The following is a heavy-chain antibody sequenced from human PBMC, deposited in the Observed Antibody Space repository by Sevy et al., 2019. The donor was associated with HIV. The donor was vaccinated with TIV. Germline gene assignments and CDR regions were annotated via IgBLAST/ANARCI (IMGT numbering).Heavy chain of an antibody. V-gene: IGHV3-15*01. CDR2: IRNDPDGGTT. D-gene: IGHD5-12*01. CDR1: GFTFRNAW. J-gene: IGHJ6*02. CDR3: STDIVVQSGYSYDFSTFNPDLPHNSGADV. Sequence: GESLKISCTASGFTFRNAWMTWVRQVPGKGLEWVGRIRNDPDGGTTDYAAPVRGRFAISKDDSKNTMYLQMNSLKSNDKDMYYCSTDIVVQSGYSYDFSTFNPDLPHNSGADVWGQGTTVTVSS.